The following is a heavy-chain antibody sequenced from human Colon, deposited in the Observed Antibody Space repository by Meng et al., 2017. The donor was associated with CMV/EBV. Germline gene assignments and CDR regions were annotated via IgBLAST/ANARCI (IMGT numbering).Heavy chain of an antibody. J-gene: IGHJ6*02. CDR2: ISYSGST. Sequence: SETLSLTCTVSGGSISSYYWSWIRQPPGKGLEWIGYISYSGSTNYNPSLKSRVTISVDTSKNQFSLKLRSVTAADTAVYYCARGSRAHYYYGMDVWGQGTTVTVSS. CDR1: GGSISSYY. CDR3: ARGSRAHYYYGMDV. V-gene: IGHV4-59*13.